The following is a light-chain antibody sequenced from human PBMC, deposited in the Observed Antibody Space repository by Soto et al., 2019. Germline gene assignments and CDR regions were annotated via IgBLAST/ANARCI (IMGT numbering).Light chain of an antibody. V-gene: IGKV3-15*01. Sequence: EIVMTQSPATLSVSPGERATLSCRASQSVSRNVAWYQQKPGQAPRLLIHDASTRATGISVRFSGSASGTEFTLTISSLQSEDFAVYYCQQYNNWLWTFGQGTKVEIK. CDR2: DAS. CDR1: QSVSRN. CDR3: QQYNNWLWT. J-gene: IGKJ1*01.